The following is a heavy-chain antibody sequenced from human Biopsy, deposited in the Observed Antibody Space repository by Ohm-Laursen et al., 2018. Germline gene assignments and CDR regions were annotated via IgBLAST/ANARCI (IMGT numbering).Heavy chain of an antibody. CDR1: GGSISNNNYY. V-gene: IGHV4-39*01. CDR3: ARDYDTSGYYYVS. Sequence: GTLSLTCTVSGGSISNNNYYWGWIRQPPGKGLEWIGSIFYRGSTHYKPSLKSRVNISVDTSKNRFSLKPNSVTAADTAVYYCARDYDTSGYYYVSWGQGTLVTVSS. J-gene: IGHJ5*02. CDR2: IFYRGST. D-gene: IGHD3-22*01.